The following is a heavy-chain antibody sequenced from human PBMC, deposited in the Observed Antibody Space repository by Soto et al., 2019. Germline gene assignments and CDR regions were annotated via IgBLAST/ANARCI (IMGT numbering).Heavy chain of an antibody. CDR3: ARGKGSFIVVVPAFDY. CDR2: IYWDDDK. D-gene: IGHD2-2*01. CDR1: GFSLSTSGVG. Sequence: SGPTLVKPTQTLTLTCTFSGFSLSTSGVGVGWIRQPPGKALEWLALIYWDDDKRYSPSLKSRLTITKDTSKNQVVLTMTNMDPVDTATYYCARGKGSFIVVVPAFDYWGQGTLVTVSS. J-gene: IGHJ4*02. V-gene: IGHV2-5*02.